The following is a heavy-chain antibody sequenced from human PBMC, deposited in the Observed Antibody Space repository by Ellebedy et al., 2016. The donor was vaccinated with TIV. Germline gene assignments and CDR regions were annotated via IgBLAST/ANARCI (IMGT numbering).Heavy chain of an antibody. J-gene: IGHJ4*02. V-gene: IGHV4-4*07. CDR3: AGGYSSGWTDY. Sequence: MPSETLSLTCTVFGGSISSYDWNWIRQPAGKGLEWIGRIYTSGNTNYNPSLKSRVTMSVDTSKNQFSLKLSSVTAADTAVYYCAGGYSSGWTDYWGQGTLVTVSS. CDR2: IYTSGNT. D-gene: IGHD6-19*01. CDR1: GGSISSYD.